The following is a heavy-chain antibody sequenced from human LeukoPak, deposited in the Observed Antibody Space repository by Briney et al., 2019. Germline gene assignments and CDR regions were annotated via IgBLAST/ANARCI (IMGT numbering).Heavy chain of an antibody. CDR3: ATDLAKKYDSTGLDAFDV. D-gene: IGHD3-22*01. V-gene: IGHV1-69*13. CDR1: GGTFSISA. J-gene: IGHJ3*01. Sequence: SVKVSCKSSGGTFSISAINWVRQAPGQGPGWMGGIIPIYGTANYVQKFQDRVTITADESTSTVYMELSSLRSEDTALYYCATDLAKKYDSTGLDAFDVWGQGTMVIVSS. CDR2: IIPIYGTA.